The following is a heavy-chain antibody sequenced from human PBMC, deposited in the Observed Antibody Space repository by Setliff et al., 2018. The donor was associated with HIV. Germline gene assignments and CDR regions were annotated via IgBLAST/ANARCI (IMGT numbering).Heavy chain of an antibody. V-gene: IGHV4-61*01. CDR3: AREGTYSGTYWVRRVASFDI. D-gene: IGHD1-26*01. CDR2: VYDTGST. Sequence: SETLSLTCTVSGVPTSASTYYWSWIRQPPGKGLEWIGYVYDTGSTNYNPSLKSRITISADTPKNQFSLKLSSVTAADTAVYYCAREGTYSGTYWVRRVASFDIWGQGTMVTVSS. J-gene: IGHJ3*02. CDR1: GVPTSASTYY.